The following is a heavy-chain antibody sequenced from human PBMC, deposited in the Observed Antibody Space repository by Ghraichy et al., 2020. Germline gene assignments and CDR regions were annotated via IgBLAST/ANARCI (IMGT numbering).Heavy chain of an antibody. CDR2: VNTGESRT. J-gene: IGHJ6*02. CDR3: ARDRVFCGGDCYSEYYYYGMDV. Sequence: LSLTCAASGFTFRSYWMHWVRQAPGKGLEWVSRVNTGESRTSYAESVKGRFTISRDNAKNTLYLHMNSLRAEDTAVYFCARDRVFCGGDCYSEYYYYGMDVWGQGTTVTVSS. CDR1: GFTFRSYW. D-gene: IGHD2-21*02. V-gene: IGHV3-74*01.